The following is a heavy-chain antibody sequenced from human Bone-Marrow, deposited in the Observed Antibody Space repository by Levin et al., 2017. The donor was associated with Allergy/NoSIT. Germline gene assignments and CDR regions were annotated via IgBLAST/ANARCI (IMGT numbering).Heavy chain of an antibody. CDR2: FYYRGST. V-gene: IGHV4-59*01. CDR3: AREGYSGYGRYNWIDP. Sequence: SQTLSLTCTVSGGSITTSYWGWFRQPPGKGLEWIGYFYYRGSTSYNPSLQSRVTISLDTSKSRFSLELTSVTAADTAMYYCAREGYSGYGRYNWIDPWGQGTLVTVSS. D-gene: IGHD5-12*01. J-gene: IGHJ5*02. CDR1: GGSITTSY.